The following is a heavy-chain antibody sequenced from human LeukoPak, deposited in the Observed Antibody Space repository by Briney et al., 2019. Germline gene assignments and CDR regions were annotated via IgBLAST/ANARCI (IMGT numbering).Heavy chain of an antibody. D-gene: IGHD6-19*01. V-gene: IGHV4-34*01. CDR2: INHSGST. CDR1: GGSFSGYY. J-gene: IGHJ6*03. Sequence: SETLSLTCAVYGGSFSGYYWSWIRQPPGKGLEWIGEINHSGSTNYNPSLKSRVTISVDTSKNQFSLKLSSVTAADTAVYYCARISGWYHYYYYYYYMDVWGKGTTVTVSS. CDR3: ARISGWYHYYYYYYYMDV.